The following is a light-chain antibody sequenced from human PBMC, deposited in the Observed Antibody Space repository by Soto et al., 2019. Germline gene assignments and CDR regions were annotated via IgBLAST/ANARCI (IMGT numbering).Light chain of an antibody. J-gene: IGKJ4*01. V-gene: IGKV2-30*01. CDR2: KVS. Sequence: DVVMTQSPLSLPVTLGQPASISCRSSQSLVYSDGNTYLSWFQQRPGQSPRRLIFKVSNRDSGVPDRFSGSGSGTDFTLKINRVEAEDVGVYYCMQGTHWPLTFGGGTKVDIK. CDR3: MQGTHWPLT. CDR1: QSLVYSDGNTY.